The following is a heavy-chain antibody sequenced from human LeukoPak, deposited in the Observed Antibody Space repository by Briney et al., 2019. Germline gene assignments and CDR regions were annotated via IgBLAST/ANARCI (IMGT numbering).Heavy chain of an antibody. J-gene: IGHJ4*02. CDR1: GGSISNYY. V-gene: IGHV4-4*07. D-gene: IGHD3-22*01. Sequence: PSETLSLTCTVSGGSISNYYWSWIRQPAGKGLEWLGRIYTSGSTNYNPSLKGRVTISVDTSKNQFSLKLSSVTAADTAVYYCASGYYYYYSSGYPSPFDYWGQGTLVTVSS. CDR2: IYTSGST. CDR3: ASGYYYYYSSGYPSPFDY.